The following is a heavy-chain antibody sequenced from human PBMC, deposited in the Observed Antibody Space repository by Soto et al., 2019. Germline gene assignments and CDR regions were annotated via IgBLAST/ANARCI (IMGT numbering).Heavy chain of an antibody. V-gene: IGHV3-11*01. CDR3: ARAYSDAFDI. Sequence: GGFLRLSCAASGFTFSDYYMTWIRQALGKGLEWVSYISSSGSGIYYPDSVKGRFTISRDNAKKSLYLQMSSLRAEDTAVYYCARAYSDAFDIWGQGTLVTVSS. CDR2: ISSSGSGI. CDR1: GFTFSDYY. D-gene: IGHD2-15*01. J-gene: IGHJ3*02.